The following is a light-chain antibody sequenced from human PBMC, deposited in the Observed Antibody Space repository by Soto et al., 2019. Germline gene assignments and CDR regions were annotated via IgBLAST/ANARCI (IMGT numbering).Light chain of an antibody. V-gene: IGKV1-5*01. CDR3: QHYNCYSEA. J-gene: IGKJ1*01. CDR1: QSISTW. Sequence: DIQLTQSPSTLSTSVGDRVTITCRASQSISTWLAWYQQKPGKAPKLLIYDASSLESGVPSRFSGSGSGTEFTLTISSLQPDDFATYYCQHYNCYSEAFGQGTKVDIK. CDR2: DAS.